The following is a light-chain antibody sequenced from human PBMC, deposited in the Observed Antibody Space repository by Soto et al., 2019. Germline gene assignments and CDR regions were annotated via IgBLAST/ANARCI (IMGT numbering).Light chain of an antibody. CDR3: QQLNSFPHT. V-gene: IGKV1-9*01. Sequence: DNQLTQSPSFLSASVGDRVTITCRASQGISGSLAWYQQKAGKAPNLLIYGASTLQSGVPSRFSGRGSGTEFTLTISSLQPEDFATYYCQQLNSFPHTFGQGTKLEIK. CDR1: QGISGS. J-gene: IGKJ2*01. CDR2: GAS.